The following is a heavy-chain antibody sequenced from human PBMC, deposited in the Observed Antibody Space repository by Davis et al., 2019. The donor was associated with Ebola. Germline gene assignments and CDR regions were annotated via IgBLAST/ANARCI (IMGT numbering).Heavy chain of an antibody. D-gene: IGHD2-15*01. CDR3: ARNSGIGGRVGRPAYCIGGSCYLDY. Sequence: GGSLRLSCAASGFTFSSYAMSWVRQAPGKGLEWVSGISGTGITTYYADSVKGRFTISRDNSKNTLDLQMNSLRAEDTAVYYCARNSGIGGRVGRPAYCIGGSCYLDYWGQGTLVTVSS. J-gene: IGHJ4*02. CDR1: GFTFSSYA. V-gene: IGHV3-23*01. CDR2: ISGTGITT.